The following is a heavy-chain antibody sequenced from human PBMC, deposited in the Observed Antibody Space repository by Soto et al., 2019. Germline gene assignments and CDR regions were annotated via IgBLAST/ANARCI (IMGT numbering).Heavy chain of an antibody. CDR1: GGSFGKSA. CDR3: ATGVIWIGYFAVDS. J-gene: IGHJ4*02. D-gene: IGHD3-3*01. V-gene: IGHV1-69*01. CDR2: FIPVYRTL. Sequence: QVQLVQSGAEVQKPGSSVKVSCKASGGSFGKSAINWVRQTPGQGLEWLGGFIPVYRTLNYAQKFQGRVTMSADESTGTAYMTLSSLASDDTAVYYCATGVIWIGYFAVDSWGQGARVTVSS.